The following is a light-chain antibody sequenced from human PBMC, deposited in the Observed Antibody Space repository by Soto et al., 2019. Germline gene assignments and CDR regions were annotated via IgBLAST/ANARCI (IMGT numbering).Light chain of an antibody. CDR3: SSYTTNSPLYV. J-gene: IGLJ1*01. V-gene: IGLV2-14*01. CDR1: SSDVGAYNY. CDR2: EVS. Sequence: QSALTQPASVSGSPGQSITISCTGTSSDVGAYNYVSWYQQHPGKAPKLMIYEVSNRPSGVSNRFSGSKSGNTASLTISGRQAEDEADYYCSSYTTNSPLYVFGTGTKLTVL.